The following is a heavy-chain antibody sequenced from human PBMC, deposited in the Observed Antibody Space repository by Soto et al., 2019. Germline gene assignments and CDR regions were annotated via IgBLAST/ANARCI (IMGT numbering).Heavy chain of an antibody. D-gene: IGHD2-8*01. CDR2: IYSGGST. CDR3: ARGRSNQYESSPPPKFDP. J-gene: IGHJ5*02. V-gene: IGHV3-53*01. Sequence: GGSLRLSCAASGFTVSSNYMSWVRQAPGKGLEWVSVIYSGGSTYYADSVKGRFTISRENAKNSVYLQMNSLRAGDTAVYYCARGRSNQYESSPPPKFDPWGRGTLVTVSS. CDR1: GFTVSSNY.